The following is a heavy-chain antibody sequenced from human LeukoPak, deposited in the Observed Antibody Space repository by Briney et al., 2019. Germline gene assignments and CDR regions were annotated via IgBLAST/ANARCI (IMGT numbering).Heavy chain of an antibody. D-gene: IGHD2-21*01. Sequence: PSETLSLTCTVSGGSISSHYWSWIRQPPGKGLEWIGYIYYSGSTNYNPSLKSRVTISVDTSKNQFSLKLSSVTAADTAVYYCARAQHIVYWGGFDYWGQGTLVTVSS. CDR3: ARAQHIVYWGGFDY. CDR1: GGSISSHY. CDR2: IYYSGST. V-gene: IGHV4-59*11. J-gene: IGHJ4*02.